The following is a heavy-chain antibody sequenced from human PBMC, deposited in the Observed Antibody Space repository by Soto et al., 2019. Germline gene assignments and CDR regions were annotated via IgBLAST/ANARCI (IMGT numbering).Heavy chain of an antibody. CDR3: ARLTSGVAYIGGYYYGMDV. J-gene: IGHJ6*02. Sequence: PGESLKISCKGSGYSFTSYWISWVRQMPGKGLEWMGRIDPSDSYTNYSPSFQGHVTISADKSISTAYLQWSSLKASDTAMYYCARLTSGVAYIGGYYYGMDVWGQGTTVTVSS. CDR1: GYSFTSYW. V-gene: IGHV5-10-1*01. CDR2: IDPSDSYT. D-gene: IGHD3-3*01.